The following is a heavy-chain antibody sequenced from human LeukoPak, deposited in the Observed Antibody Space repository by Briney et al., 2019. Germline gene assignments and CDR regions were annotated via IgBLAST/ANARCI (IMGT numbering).Heavy chain of an antibody. V-gene: IGHV4-59*08. CDR1: GGSISSYY. D-gene: IGHD4-17*01. J-gene: IGHJ4*02. Sequence: SETLSLTCTVSGGSISSYYWSWIRQPPGKGLEWIGYIYYSGSTNYSPSLKSRVTISVDTSKNQFSLKLSSVTAADTAVYYCAKGTDYGDFDWGQGTLVTVSS. CDR2: IYYSGST. CDR3: AKGTDYGDFD.